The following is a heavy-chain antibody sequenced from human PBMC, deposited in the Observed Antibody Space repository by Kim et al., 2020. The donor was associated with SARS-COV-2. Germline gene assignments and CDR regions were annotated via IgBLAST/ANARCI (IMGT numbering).Heavy chain of an antibody. CDR1: GGSFSGYY. V-gene: IGHV4-34*01. CDR2: VNHSGST. J-gene: IGHJ6*02. D-gene: IGHD1-26*01. Sequence: SETLSLTCAVYGGSFSGYYWSWIRQPPGKGLEWIGEVNHSGSTNYNPSLKSRVTISVDTSKNQISLKVSSVTAADTAVYYCARGGGIYYEDVWGQGTTGT. CDR3: ARGGGIYYEDV.